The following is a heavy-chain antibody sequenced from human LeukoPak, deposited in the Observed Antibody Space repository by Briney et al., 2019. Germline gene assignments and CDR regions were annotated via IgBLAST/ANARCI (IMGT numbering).Heavy chain of an antibody. CDR1: GYTFTGYY. D-gene: IGHD3-16*01. CDR3: ARDDYVWGSLGRFDP. J-gene: IGHJ5*02. CDR2: INPNSGGT. V-gene: IGHV1-2*02. Sequence: GASVTVSCKASGYTFTGYYMHWVRQAPGQGLEWMGWINPNSGGTNYAQKFQGRVTMTRDTSISTAYMELSRLRSDDTAVYYCARDDYVWGSLGRFDPWGQGTLVTVSS.